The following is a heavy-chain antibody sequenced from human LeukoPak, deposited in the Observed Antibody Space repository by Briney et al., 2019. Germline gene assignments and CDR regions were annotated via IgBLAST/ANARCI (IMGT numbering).Heavy chain of an antibody. Sequence: PSETLSLTCTVSGGSISIYYWNWIRQPAGKGLEWIGRIFTSGITNYNPSLKSRVTISVDTSKNQFSLKLSSVTAADTAVYYCAREDSGSYPYYFDYWGQGTLVTVSS. CDR1: GGSISIYY. CDR3: AREDSGSYPYYFDY. V-gene: IGHV4-4*07. D-gene: IGHD1-26*01. CDR2: IFTSGIT. J-gene: IGHJ4*02.